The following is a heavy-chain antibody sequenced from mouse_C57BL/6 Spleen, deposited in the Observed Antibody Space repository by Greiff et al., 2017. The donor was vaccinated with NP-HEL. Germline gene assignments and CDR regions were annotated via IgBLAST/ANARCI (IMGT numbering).Heavy chain of an antibody. Sequence: QVHVKQPGAELVKPGASVKMSCKASGYTFTSYWITWVKQRPGQGLEWIGDIYPGSGSTNYNEKFKSKATLTVDTSSSTAYMQLSSLTSEDSAVYYCARGLGAMDYWGQGTSVTVSS. V-gene: IGHV1-55*01. CDR3: ARGLGAMDY. CDR2: IYPGSGST. D-gene: IGHD4-1*01. CDR1: GYTFTSYW. J-gene: IGHJ4*01.